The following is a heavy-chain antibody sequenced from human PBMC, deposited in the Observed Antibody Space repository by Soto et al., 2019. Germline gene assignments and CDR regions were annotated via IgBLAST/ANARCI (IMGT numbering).Heavy chain of an antibody. Sequence: SSETLSLTCAVYGGSFSGYYWSWIRQPPGKGLEWIGEINHSGSTNYNPSLKSRVTISVDTSKNQFSLKLSSVTAADTAVYYCARGDRKRGYSYGQRYYFDYWGQGTLVTVSS. CDR2: INHSGST. V-gene: IGHV4-34*01. D-gene: IGHD5-18*01. J-gene: IGHJ4*02. CDR3: ARGDRKRGYSYGQRYYFDY. CDR1: GGSFSGYY.